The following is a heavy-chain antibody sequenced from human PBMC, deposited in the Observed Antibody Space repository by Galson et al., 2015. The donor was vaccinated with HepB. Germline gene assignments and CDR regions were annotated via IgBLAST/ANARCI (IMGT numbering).Heavy chain of an antibody. CDR3: ARDDIRGGYYYGHNWFDP. Sequence: SVKVSCKASGGTFSTYTISWVRQAPGQGLEWMGRIIPILGIGNFAQKFQGRVTITADKSTSTAYMELSSLRSEDTAVYYCARDDIRGGYYYGHNWFDPWGQGTLVTVSS. J-gene: IGHJ5*02. CDR2: IIPILGIG. D-gene: IGHD3-22*01. CDR1: GGTFSTYT. V-gene: IGHV1-69*04.